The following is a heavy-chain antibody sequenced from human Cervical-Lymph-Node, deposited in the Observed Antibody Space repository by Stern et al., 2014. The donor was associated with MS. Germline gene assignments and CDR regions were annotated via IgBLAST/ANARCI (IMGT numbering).Heavy chain of an antibody. Sequence: EVQLVESGGGSVQPGGSLRLSCAASGFAVSNNYMSWVRQAPGKGLEWVSVIYSGGSTYYADAVKGRFTISRPNSRNTLYLQMNSLRVDDTAVYYCARVWGAAAGTPWYFDLWGRGTLVTVSS. D-gene: IGHD6-13*01. J-gene: IGHJ2*01. CDR1: GFAVSNNY. V-gene: IGHV3-53*04. CDR2: IYSGGST. CDR3: ARVWGAAAGTPWYFDL.